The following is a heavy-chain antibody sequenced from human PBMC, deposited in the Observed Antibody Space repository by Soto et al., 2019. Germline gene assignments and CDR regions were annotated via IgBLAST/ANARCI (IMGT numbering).Heavy chain of an antibody. Sequence: ASVKVSCKASGYTFTSYAMHWVRQAPGQRLEWMGWINAGNGNTKYSQKFQGRVTITRDKSASTAYMELSSLRSEDTAVYYCARDRADPPDFACLDVWGKGTTVTVSS. CDR2: INAGNGNT. CDR1: GYTFTSYA. J-gene: IGHJ6*04. CDR3: ARDRADPPDFACLDV. V-gene: IGHV1-3*01.